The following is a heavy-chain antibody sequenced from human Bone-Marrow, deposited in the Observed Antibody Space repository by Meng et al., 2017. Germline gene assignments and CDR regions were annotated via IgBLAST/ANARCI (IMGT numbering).Heavy chain of an antibody. CDR1: GCTFSSYA. CDR3: AGLQRGLGHGMDV. D-gene: IGHD1-1*01. V-gene: IGHV1-69*13. CDR2: IIPNLGTA. Sequence: SVKVSCKASGCTFSSYAISWVRQAPGQGLEWMGGIIPNLGTADYAQKFQGRVTITADESTSTAYMELSSLRSEDTAVYYCAGLQRGLGHGMDVWGQGTTVTVSS. J-gene: IGHJ6*02.